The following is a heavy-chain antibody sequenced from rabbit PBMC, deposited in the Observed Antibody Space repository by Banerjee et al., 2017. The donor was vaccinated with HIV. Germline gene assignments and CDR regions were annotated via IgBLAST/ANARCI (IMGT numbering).Heavy chain of an antibody. CDR3: ASGHSYDDYGDYGYYFNF. J-gene: IGHJ4*01. CDR2: IYAGSGRST. CDR1: GFSFSSNYY. V-gene: IGHV1S40*01. Sequence: QSLEESGGDLVKPGASLTLTCTASGFSFSSNYYMCWVRQAPGKGLEWIACIYAGSGRSTNYASWAKGRFTISKTSSTTVTLQMTSLTAADTATYFCASGHSYDDYGDYGYYFNFWGPGTLVTVS. D-gene: IGHD2-1*01.